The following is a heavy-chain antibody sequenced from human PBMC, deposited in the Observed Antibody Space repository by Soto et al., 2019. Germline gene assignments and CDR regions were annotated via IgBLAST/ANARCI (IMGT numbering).Heavy chain of an antibody. V-gene: IGHV4-38-2*02. CDR2: IYHSGST. CDR3: AREIGSYYVAAGNWFDP. CDR1: GYSISSGYY. Sequence: SETLSLTCAVSGYSISSGYYWGWIRQPPGRGLEWIGSIYHSGSTYYNPSLKSRVTISVDTSKNQFSLKLSSVTAADTAVYYCAREIGSYYVAAGNWFDPWGQGTLVTVSS. J-gene: IGHJ5*02. D-gene: IGHD1-26*01.